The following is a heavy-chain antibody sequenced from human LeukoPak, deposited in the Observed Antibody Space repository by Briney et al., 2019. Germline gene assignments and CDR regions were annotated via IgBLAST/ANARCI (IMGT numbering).Heavy chain of an antibody. J-gene: IGHJ4*02. Sequence: ASVKVSCKASGYTFTGYYMHRVRQAPGQGLEWMGRINPNSGGTNYAQKFQGRVTMTRDTSISTAYMELSRLRSDDTAVYYCARLHSSGWYESDYWGQGTLVTVSS. CDR3: ARLHSSGWYESDY. D-gene: IGHD6-19*01. CDR2: INPNSGGT. CDR1: GYTFTGYY. V-gene: IGHV1-2*06.